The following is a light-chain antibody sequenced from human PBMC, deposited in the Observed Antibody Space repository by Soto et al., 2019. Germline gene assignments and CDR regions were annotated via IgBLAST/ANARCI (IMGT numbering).Light chain of an antibody. J-gene: IGKJ1*01. Sequence: EIVLTQSPATLSLSPGERATLSCRASQSVSSSYLAWYQHKPGQAPRLLIYGASTRATGIPARFSGSGTGTDFTLTISSLQSEDFAVYYCQQYNNWPPWTFGQGTKVDIK. CDR3: QQYNNWPPWT. CDR2: GAS. CDR1: QSVSSSY. V-gene: IGKV3D-7*01.